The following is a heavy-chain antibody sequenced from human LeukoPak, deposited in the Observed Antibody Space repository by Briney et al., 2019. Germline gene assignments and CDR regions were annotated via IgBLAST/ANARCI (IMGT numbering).Heavy chain of an antibody. CDR3: ARVSSSWYQDWYFDL. D-gene: IGHD6-13*01. CDR1: GGSISSYY. J-gene: IGHJ2*01. CDR2: IYISGST. V-gene: IGHV4-4*07. Sequence: PSETLSLTCTVSGGSISSYYWSWIRQPAGKGLEWIGRIYISGSTNYNPSLKSRVTMSLDTSKNQFSLKLRSVTAADTAVYYCARVSSSWYQDWYFDLWGRGTLVTVSS.